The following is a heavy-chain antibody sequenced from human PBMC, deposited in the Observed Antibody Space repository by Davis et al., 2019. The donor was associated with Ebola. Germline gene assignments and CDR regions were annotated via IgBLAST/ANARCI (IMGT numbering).Heavy chain of an antibody. V-gene: IGHV3-73*01. CDR3: TVRFDH. J-gene: IGHJ4*02. CDR1: GFTFSSYG. Sequence: GESLKISCAASGFTFSSYGMHWVRQAPGNGLECVGRVRSKANFYETSYGASVRGRFIISRDDSKKMAYLQMNSLQTGDTAIYYCTVRFDHWGQGTLVTVSS. CDR2: VRSKANFYET.